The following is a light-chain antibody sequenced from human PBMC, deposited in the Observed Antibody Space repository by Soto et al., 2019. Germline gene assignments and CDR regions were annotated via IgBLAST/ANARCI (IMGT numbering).Light chain of an antibody. CDR3: QQYGRSAWT. J-gene: IGKJ1*01. V-gene: IGKV3-20*01. Sequence: ELVLTQSPGTLSLSPGERATLSCRASQSVSSTYLAWYQQKRDQAPRLLIYGASYRATALPDMFSGSGSGTDVTLTISRLEPEDFAVYYCQQYGRSAWTFGQGTKVEIK. CDR1: QSVSSTY. CDR2: GAS.